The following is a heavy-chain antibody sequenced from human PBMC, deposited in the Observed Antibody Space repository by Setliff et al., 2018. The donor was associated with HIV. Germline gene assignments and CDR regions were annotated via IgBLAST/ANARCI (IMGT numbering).Heavy chain of an antibody. J-gene: IGHJ6*02. CDR2: ISHDAAIK. CDR1: GYNFGGYS. D-gene: IGHD3-10*01. CDR3: ATLKTVGSIIFATTGMDV. Sequence: PGGSLRLSCVASGYNFGGYSMEWVRQAPGKGLEWVAAISHDAAIKYYADSVKGRFTISRDNPKNTLYLQMNSLRAEDTALYYCATLKTVGSIIFATTGMDVWGQGTTVTVSS. V-gene: IGHV3-30*03.